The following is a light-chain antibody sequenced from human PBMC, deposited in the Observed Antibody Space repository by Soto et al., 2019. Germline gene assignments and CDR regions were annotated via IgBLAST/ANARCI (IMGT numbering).Light chain of an antibody. CDR2: LAS. Sequence: DIVMTQSPDSLAVSLGERATINCKSSQSVLYSSNNKNYLAWYQQKPGQPPKLLIYLASTRESGVPDRFSGSGSGTDSALTISSLQAEDVAVYYCQQYYSTPLTFGQGTKLEIK. J-gene: IGKJ2*01. V-gene: IGKV4-1*01. CDR3: QQYYSTPLT. CDR1: QSVLYSSNNKNY.